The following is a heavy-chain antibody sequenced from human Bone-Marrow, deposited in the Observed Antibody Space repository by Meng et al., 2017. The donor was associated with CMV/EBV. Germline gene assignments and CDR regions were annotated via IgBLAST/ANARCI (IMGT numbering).Heavy chain of an antibody. Sequence: GESLKISCAASGFTFSSYSMNWVRQAPGKGLEWVSSISSSSSYIYYADSVKGRFTISRDNAKNSLYLQMNSLRAEDTAVYYCARGGILWPYEDFAYWGPGNLVNVAS. CDR3: ARGGILWPYEDFAY. D-gene: IGHD2-21*01. CDR2: ISSSSSYI. CDR1: GFTFSSYS. J-gene: IGHJ4*02. V-gene: IGHV3-21*01.